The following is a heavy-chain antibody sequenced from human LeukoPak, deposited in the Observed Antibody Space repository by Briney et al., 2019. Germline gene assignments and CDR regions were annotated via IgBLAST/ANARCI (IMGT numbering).Heavy chain of an antibody. J-gene: IGHJ4*02. V-gene: IGHV4-59*01. CDR3: ARTPARRSFDY. CDR2: IYYSGST. D-gene: IGHD2-2*01. CDR1: GGSISSYY. Sequence: PSETLSLTCTVSGGSISSYYWSWIRQPPGKGLEWIGYIYYSGSTNYNPSLKSRVTISVDTSKNQFSLKLSSVTAADTAVYYCARTPARRSFDYWGQGTLVTVSS.